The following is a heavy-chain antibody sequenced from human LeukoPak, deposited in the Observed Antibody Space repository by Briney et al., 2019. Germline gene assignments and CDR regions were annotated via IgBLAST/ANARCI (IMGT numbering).Heavy chain of an antibody. V-gene: IGHV3-21*01. J-gene: IGHJ6*02. Sequence: PGGSPRLSCAASGFTFSSYWMNWVRQAPGKGLEWVSSISRSSSHIYYADSVKGRLTISRDNAKNSLYLQMNSLRAEDTAVYYCARDNLFRTNSSWSSYSYRGMDVWGQGTTVTVSS. CDR3: ARDNLFRTNSSWSSYSYRGMDV. CDR2: ISRSSSHI. D-gene: IGHD2-15*01. CDR1: GFTFSSYW.